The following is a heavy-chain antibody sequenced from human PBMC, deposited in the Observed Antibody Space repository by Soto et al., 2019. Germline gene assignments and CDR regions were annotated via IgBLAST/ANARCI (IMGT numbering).Heavy chain of an antibody. V-gene: IGHV4-39*01. CDR1: GGSISSTGYY. Sequence: QLQLQESGPGLVKPSETLSLTCTVSGGSISSTGYYWGWIRQPPGKGLEWLAIINYSGNNYYNPSLKSRITTSVDTSKNQLTLKLSSVTAADTAVFYCARYCSGASCFGGAAPTGNFFDYWGQGTLVTVSS. D-gene: IGHD2-15*01. J-gene: IGHJ4*02. CDR3: ARYCSGASCFGGAAPTGNFFDY. CDR2: INYSGNN.